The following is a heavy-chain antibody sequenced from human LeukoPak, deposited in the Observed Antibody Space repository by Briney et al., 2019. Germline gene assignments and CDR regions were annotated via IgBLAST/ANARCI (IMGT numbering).Heavy chain of an antibody. D-gene: IGHD5-24*01. CDR2: IRYDGRNK. CDR3: ARGGDGYNSDLDY. Sequence: GGSLRLSCAASGFTFNNYGMHWVRQAPGKGLEWVAFIRYDGRNKYYADSVKGRFTISRDNAKNSLYLQMNSLRAEDTAMYYCARGGDGYNSDLDYWGQGTLVTVSS. CDR1: GFTFNNYG. J-gene: IGHJ4*02. V-gene: IGHV3-30*02.